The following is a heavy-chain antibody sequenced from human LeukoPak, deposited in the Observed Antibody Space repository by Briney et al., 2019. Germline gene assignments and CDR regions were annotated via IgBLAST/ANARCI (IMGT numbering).Heavy chain of an antibody. CDR1: GGSISSYY. Sequence: SETLSLTCTVSGGSISSYYWTWIRQPPGKGLEWIGYIYYTGSTSYNPSLKSRVAISVDTSKNQFSLKLSSVTAADTAVYYCARKRSFDLWGQGTLVTVSS. D-gene: IGHD3-9*01. CDR2: IYYTGST. CDR3: ARKRSFDL. V-gene: IGHV4-59*01. J-gene: IGHJ4*02.